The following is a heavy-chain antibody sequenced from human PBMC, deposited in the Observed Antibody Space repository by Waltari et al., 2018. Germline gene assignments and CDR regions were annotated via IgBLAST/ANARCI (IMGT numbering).Heavy chain of an antibody. CDR3: AREENYDYAMDV. CDR1: GFLFSSYW. J-gene: IGHJ6*02. V-gene: IGHV3-74*01. CDR2: INGDGSST. Sequence: EVQLVESGGGSVQPGGSLRLSCAASGFLFSSYWMHWVRQGPGEGLVCGSRINGDGSSTTYADSVQGRFTTTRDNAKNTLYLEMNSLRTEDTGVYYCAREENYDYAMDVWGQGTTVTVSS.